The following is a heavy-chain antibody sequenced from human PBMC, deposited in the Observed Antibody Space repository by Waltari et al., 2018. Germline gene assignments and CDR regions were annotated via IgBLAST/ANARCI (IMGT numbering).Heavy chain of an antibody. CDR3: TRGSTTAARCMDS. V-gene: IGHV3-30*01. J-gene: IGHJ4*02. Sequence: QVQLVESGGGVVQPGRSLRLSCAASGFNFSPSPMHWVRQAPGQGLEWVALILYDGSNTYYADSVKGRFTISRDNSKNTLYLQMNSLRPDDRAVYYCTRGSTTAARCMDSWGQGTLVTVSS. D-gene: IGHD6-6*01. CDR2: ILYDGSNT. CDR1: GFNFSPSP.